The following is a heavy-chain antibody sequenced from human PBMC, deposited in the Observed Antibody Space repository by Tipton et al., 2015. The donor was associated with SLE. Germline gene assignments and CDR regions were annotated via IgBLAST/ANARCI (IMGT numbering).Heavy chain of an antibody. D-gene: IGHD1-7*01. CDR1: AGSITSSSYY. CDR2: IYHSGST. V-gene: IGHV4-39*01. CDR3: ARLKGRLELPGYHYYMDV. J-gene: IGHJ6*03. Sequence: TLSLTCTVSAGSITSSSYYWAWIRQPPGKGLEWIGTIYHSGSTYYNPSLKSRVTISVDTSKNQFPLKLRSVTAADTAVYYCARLKGRLELPGYHYYMDVWGKGTTVTVSS.